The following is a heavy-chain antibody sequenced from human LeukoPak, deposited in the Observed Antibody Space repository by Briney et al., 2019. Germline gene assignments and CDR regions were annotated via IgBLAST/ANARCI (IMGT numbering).Heavy chain of an antibody. J-gene: IGHJ4*02. CDR3: ARGVEPLAANTLAY. V-gene: IGHV3-53*01. CDR2: LYSDGNT. D-gene: IGHD3-16*01. CDR1: GFTVITYD. Sequence: PGGSLRLSCAASGFTVITYDMHWVRQAPGKGLEWVSVLYSDGNTKYADSVQGRFTISRDNYKNTLYLEMNSLSPDDTAVYYCARGVEPLAANTLAYWGQGTLVIVSS.